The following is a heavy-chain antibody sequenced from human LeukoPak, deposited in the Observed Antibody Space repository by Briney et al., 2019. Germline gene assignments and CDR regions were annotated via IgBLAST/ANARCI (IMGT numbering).Heavy chain of an antibody. J-gene: IGHJ5*02. V-gene: IGHV3-30*02. Sequence: GGSLRLSCAASGFTFSSYGMHWVRQAPGKGLEWVAFIRYDGSNKYYADSVKGRFTISRDNSKNTLYLQMNSLRAEDTAVYYCAKDGSGGRFLEWSDNWFDPWGQGTLVTVSS. CDR3: AKDGSGGRFLEWSDNWFDP. CDR2: IRYDGSNK. D-gene: IGHD3-3*01. CDR1: GFTFSSYG.